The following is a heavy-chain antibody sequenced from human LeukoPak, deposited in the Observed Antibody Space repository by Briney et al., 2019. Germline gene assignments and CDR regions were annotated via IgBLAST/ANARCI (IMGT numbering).Heavy chain of an antibody. J-gene: IGHJ3*02. V-gene: IGHV5-51*01. D-gene: IGHD3-3*02. Sequence: GESLKISCNGSGYXFTSYWICWVRQMPGKGLGWMGIIYPGDSDTRYSPSFQGQVTISADKSISTAYLQWSSLKASDTAMYYCARPSFAHRVDALDIWGQGTMVAVSS. CDR1: GYXFTSYW. CDR2: IYPGDSDT. CDR3: ARPSFAHRVDALDI.